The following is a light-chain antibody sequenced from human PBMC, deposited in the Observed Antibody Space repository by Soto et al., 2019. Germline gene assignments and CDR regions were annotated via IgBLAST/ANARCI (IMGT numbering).Light chain of an antibody. Sequence: QSALTQPASVSGSPGQSITISCTGTSNDVGANNYVSWYQHHPGKAPKILIYEAGNRPSGVSHRFSGSKSGNTASLTISGLQAEDEADYYCTSYAGTCTLVFGGGTKVTVL. CDR3: TSYAGTCTLV. J-gene: IGLJ2*01. V-gene: IGLV2-14*01. CDR2: EAG. CDR1: SNDVGANNY.